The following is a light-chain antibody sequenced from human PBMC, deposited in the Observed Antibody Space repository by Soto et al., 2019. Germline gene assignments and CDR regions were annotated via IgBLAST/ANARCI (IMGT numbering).Light chain of an antibody. CDR3: QQRDSYPWT. CDR1: RDIGTY. V-gene: IGKV1-9*01. CDR2: AAS. Sequence: DIQLTQSPSFLSASVGDRVTITCRASRDIGTYLPWYQQKPGKAPKLLISAASTLQSGVPSRFSGSGFGTEFTLTLSSLQPEDLATYSCQQRDSYPWTFGQGTKVEIK. J-gene: IGKJ1*01.